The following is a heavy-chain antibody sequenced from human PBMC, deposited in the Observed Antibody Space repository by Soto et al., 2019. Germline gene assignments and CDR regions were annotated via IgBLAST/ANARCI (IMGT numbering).Heavy chain of an antibody. CDR2: IVVGSGNT. CDR3: AAGIATYYYDSGGPSFSYYYGMDV. CDR1: GFTFTSSA. J-gene: IGHJ6*02. Sequence: ASVKVSCKASGFTFTSSAVQWVRQARGQRLEWIGWIVVGSGNTNYAQKFQERVTITRDMSTSTAYMELSSLRSEDTAVYYCAAGIATYYYDSGGPSFSYYYGMDVWGQGTTVTVSS. D-gene: IGHD3-22*01. V-gene: IGHV1-58*01.